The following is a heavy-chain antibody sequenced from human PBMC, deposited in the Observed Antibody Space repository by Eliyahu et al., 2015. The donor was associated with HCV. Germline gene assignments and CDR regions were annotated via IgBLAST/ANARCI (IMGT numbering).Heavy chain of an antibody. CDR2: ISGSGSYI. CDR3: ARSPMIRGVMTLGGTWSLDNFDY. CDR1: GSTFXXXG. V-gene: IGHV3-21*01. Sequence: EVQLAESGGGLVKPGGSLGLXGAASGSTFXXXGXNWVXQAPGKGLEWVSLISGSGSYIYYAESVKGRFTISRDNAKKSLYLQMNSLRAEDTAVYYCARSPMIRGVMTLGGTWSLDNFDYWGQGTPVTASS. J-gene: IGHJ4*02. D-gene: IGHD3-10*01.